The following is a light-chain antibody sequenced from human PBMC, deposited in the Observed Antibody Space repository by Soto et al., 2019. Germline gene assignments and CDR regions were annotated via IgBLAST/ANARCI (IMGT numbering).Light chain of an antibody. Sequence: EILLTQSPAIVSLSPGERATLSCRASQSVNNFFAWYQQKPGQAPRLLIYDASYRAPGIPARFSGSGSGTDFTLTISSLEAEDSAVYYCQQRGSWPATFGPGTKVDNK. J-gene: IGKJ3*01. CDR1: QSVNNF. CDR2: DAS. CDR3: QQRGSWPAT. V-gene: IGKV3-11*01.